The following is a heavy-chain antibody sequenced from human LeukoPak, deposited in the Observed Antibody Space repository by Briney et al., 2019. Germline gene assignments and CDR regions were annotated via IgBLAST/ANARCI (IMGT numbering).Heavy chain of an antibody. D-gene: IGHD2-15*01. CDR2: IYYSGST. Sequence: SETLSLTCTVSGGSISSSSYYWDWIRQPPGKGLDGIGSIYYSGSTYYNPSLQTRVTISVDTSKNQFSLKLSSVTAADTALYYCARRCCSGGSCYSDRGAFDIWGQGTVVTVSS. CDR3: ARRCCSGGSCYSDRGAFDI. J-gene: IGHJ3*02. V-gene: IGHV4-39*07. CDR1: GGSISSSSYY.